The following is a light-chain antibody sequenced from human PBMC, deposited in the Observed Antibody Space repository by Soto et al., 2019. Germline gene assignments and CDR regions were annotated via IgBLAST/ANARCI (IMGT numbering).Light chain of an antibody. CDR1: QSVSSSF. CDR3: QQYGSSPIT. J-gene: IGKJ5*01. V-gene: IGKV3-20*01. CDR2: VPS. Sequence: EIVLTQSPGTLSLSPGERATLSCRASQSVSSSFLAWYQQKPGQAPRLLIYVPSSRATGIPDRFSGSGSGTDFTLTISRLEPEDFAVYYCQQYGSSPITFGQGTRLEIK.